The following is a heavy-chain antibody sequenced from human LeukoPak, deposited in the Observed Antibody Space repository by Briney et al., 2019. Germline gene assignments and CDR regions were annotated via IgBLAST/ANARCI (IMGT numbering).Heavy chain of an antibody. CDR1: GGSLSGSY. Sequence: SETLSLTCAVYGGSLSGSYWSWIRQPPGKGLEWIGEINHSGSANYNPSLKSRVTLSIDKSKNQFSLKLSSVTAADTAVYYCARASGHLFDYWGQGTLVTVSS. J-gene: IGHJ4*02. CDR2: INHSGSA. CDR3: ARASGHLFDY. V-gene: IGHV4-34*01.